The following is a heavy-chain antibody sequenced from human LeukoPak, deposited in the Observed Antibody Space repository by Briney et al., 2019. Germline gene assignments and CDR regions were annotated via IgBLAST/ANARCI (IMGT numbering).Heavy chain of an antibody. CDR1: GYTFTSYG. V-gene: IGHV1-18*01. Sequence: ASVKVSCKASGYTFTSYGISWVRQAPGQGLEWMGWISAYNGNTNYAQKLQGRVTMTTDTSTSTAYMELRSLRSDDTAAYYCARAGAVLLWFGESYSYYYYYMDVWGKGTTVTVSS. J-gene: IGHJ6*03. D-gene: IGHD3-10*01. CDR2: ISAYNGNT. CDR3: ARAGAVLLWFGESYSYYYYYMDV.